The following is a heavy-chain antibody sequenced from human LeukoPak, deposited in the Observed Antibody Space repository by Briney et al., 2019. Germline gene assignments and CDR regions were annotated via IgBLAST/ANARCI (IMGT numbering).Heavy chain of an antibody. V-gene: IGHV4-59*12. D-gene: IGHD3-16*02. CDR1: GGSISSYY. CDR3: ARVRRIWDYVWGSYRFVNWFDP. J-gene: IGHJ5*02. Sequence: SETLSLTCTVSGGSISSYYWSWIRQPPGKGLEWIGYIYYSGSTNYNPSLKSRVTISVDTSKNQFSLQLNSVTPEDTAVYYCARVRRIWDYVWGSYRFVNWFDPWGQGTLVTVSS. CDR2: IYYSGST.